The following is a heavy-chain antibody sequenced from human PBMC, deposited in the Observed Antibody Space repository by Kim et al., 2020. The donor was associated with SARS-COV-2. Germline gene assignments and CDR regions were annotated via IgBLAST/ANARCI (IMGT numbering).Heavy chain of an antibody. CDR1: GYTFTSYA. V-gene: IGHV1-3*01. CDR3: ARGPSYGPMYY. D-gene: IGHD5-18*01. CDR2: INAGNGNT. J-gene: IGHJ4*02. Sequence: ASVNVSCKASGYTFTSYAMHWVRQAPGQRLEWMGWINAGNGNTKYSQKFQGRVTITRDTSASTAYMELSSLRSEDTAVYYCARGPSYGPMYYWGQGTLVTVSS.